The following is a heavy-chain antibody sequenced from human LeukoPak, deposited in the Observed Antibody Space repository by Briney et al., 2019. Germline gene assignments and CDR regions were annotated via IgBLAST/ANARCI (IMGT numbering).Heavy chain of an antibody. CDR2: IKQDGSEI. V-gene: IGHV3-7*01. D-gene: IGHD1-26*01. J-gene: IGHJ5*01. Sequence: PGGSLRLSCAASGFTFSSYWMSWVRQAPGKGLEWVANIKQDGSEIYYVDSVKGRFTISRDNAKNSVYLHMNSLRAEDTAVYYCARDKVVGPTKFDSWGQGTLVTVSS. CDR1: GFTFSSYW. CDR3: ARDKVVGPTKFDS.